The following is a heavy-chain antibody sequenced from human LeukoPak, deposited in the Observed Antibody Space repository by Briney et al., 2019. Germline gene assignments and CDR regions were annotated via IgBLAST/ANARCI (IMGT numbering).Heavy chain of an antibody. J-gene: IGHJ3*02. CDR3: AKDPRRVHDAFDI. Sequence: GRSLRLSCAASGFTFSSYGMHWVRQAPGKGLEWVAVISYDGSNKYYADSVNGRFTNSRDNSKNTLYLQMNSLRAEDTAVYYCAKDPRRVHDAFDIWGQGTMVTVSS. CDR1: GFTFSSYG. CDR2: ISYDGSNK. V-gene: IGHV3-30*18.